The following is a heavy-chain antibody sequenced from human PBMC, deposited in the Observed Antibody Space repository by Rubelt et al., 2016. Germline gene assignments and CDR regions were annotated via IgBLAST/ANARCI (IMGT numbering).Heavy chain of an antibody. Sequence: QVQLQQWGAGLLKPSETLSLTCAVYGGSFSGYYWSWIRQPPGKGLEWIGEINHSGSTNYNPSLKSRVIILVDTSKNQFSLKLSSGTAADTAVYYCARATPKIAAAERYYYGMDVWGQGTTVTVSS. CDR1: GGSFSGYY. D-gene: IGHD6-13*01. V-gene: IGHV4-34*01. CDR3: ARATPKIAAAERYYYGMDV. J-gene: IGHJ6*02. CDR2: INHSGST.